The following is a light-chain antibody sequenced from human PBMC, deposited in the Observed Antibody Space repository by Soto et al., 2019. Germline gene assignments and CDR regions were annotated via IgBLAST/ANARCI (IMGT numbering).Light chain of an antibody. CDR3: PSYDTSLDGSKI. V-gene: IGLV1-40*01. J-gene: IGLJ2*01. CDR1: ISKLGAGYD. Sequence: QSVLTQPPSVSGAPGQRVTISCTGDISKLGAGYDVHWYQQLPGTAPKRLIYGNTNRPSGVPDRFSGSKSGTSAALTITGLQDEDAADYYGPSYDTSLDGSKIFGGGTKLTVL. CDR2: GNT.